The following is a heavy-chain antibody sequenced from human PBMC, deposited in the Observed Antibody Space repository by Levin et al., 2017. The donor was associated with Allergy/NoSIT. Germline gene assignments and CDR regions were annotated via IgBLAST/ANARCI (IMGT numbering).Heavy chain of an antibody. V-gene: IGHV4-30-2*01. D-gene: IGHD4-23*01. CDR2: FYQSGST. CDR3: AKAGNPEAWYYFDH. Sequence: SETLSLTCAVSGGSISSGGYSWSWIRQPPGKGLEWIAYFYQSGSTYYNPSLKSRVTISADRSKNHFSLNLSSVTAADTAVYYCAKAGNPEAWYYFDHWGQGTLVTVSS. J-gene: IGHJ4*02. CDR1: GGSISSGGYS.